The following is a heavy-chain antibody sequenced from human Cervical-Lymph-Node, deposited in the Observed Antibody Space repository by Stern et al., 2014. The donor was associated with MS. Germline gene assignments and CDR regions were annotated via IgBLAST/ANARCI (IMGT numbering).Heavy chain of an antibody. CDR2: ISAYNGNT. Sequence: QLVQSGAEVKKPGASVKVSCKASCYTFTSYGISWVRQAPGQGLEWLVWISAYNGNTIYAQKLQGRVTMTTDTSTSTAYMELRSLRSDDTAVYYCARGGNSLYYYYGMDVWGQGTTVTVSS. J-gene: IGHJ6*02. D-gene: IGHD4-23*01. V-gene: IGHV1-18*01. CDR1: CYTFTSYG. CDR3: ARGGNSLYYYYGMDV.